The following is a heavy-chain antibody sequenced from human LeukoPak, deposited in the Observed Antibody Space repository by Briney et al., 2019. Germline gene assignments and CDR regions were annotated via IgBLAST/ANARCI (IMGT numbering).Heavy chain of an antibody. V-gene: IGHV1-69*13. CDR2: IIPIFGTA. J-gene: IGHJ6*04. D-gene: IGHD3-10*01. CDR1: VGTFISYA. Sequence: SVKVSCKGSVGTFISYAISWVRQAPGQGLEWMGGIIPIFGTANYAQKFQGRVTITSDESTSTAYMELSSLRSEDTAVYYCARSGEIKARAPAYYYYYGMDVWGKGTTVTVSS. CDR3: ARSGEIKARAPAYYYYYGMDV.